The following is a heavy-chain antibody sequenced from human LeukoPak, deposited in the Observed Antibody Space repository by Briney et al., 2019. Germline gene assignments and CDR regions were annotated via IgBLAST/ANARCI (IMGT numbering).Heavy chain of an antibody. D-gene: IGHD5-12*01. J-gene: IGHJ4*02. V-gene: IGHV3-74*03. CDR1: GFTFSNYW. Sequence: GGSLRLSCAASGFTFSNYWMQWVRQAPGKGLVWVSRIKADGTATTYADSVEGRFTISRDNAKNTLYLEMNSLRAEDTAVYYCARDLVRSGYERWYDYWGQGTLVTVSS. CDR3: ARDLVRSGYERWYDY. CDR2: IKADGTAT.